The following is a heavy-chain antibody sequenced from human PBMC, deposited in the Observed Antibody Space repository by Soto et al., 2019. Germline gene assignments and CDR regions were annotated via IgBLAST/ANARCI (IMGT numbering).Heavy chain of an antibody. CDR3: ARVPRSGNHFDY. D-gene: IGHD2-15*01. V-gene: IGHV4-31*03. CDR2: IYYSGST. CDR1: GGSISSGGYY. J-gene: IGHJ4*02. Sequence: QVQLQESGPGLVKPSQTLSLTCTVSGGSISSGGYYWSWIRQHPGKGLEWIGYIYYSGSTYYNPSLKSRVXTXVXXSKNQFSLKLSSVTAADTAVYYCARVPRSGNHFDYWGQGTLVTVSS.